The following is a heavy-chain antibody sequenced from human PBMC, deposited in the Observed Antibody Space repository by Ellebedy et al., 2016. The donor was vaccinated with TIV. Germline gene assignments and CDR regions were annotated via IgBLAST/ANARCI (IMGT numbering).Heavy chain of an antibody. D-gene: IGHD2-2*01. CDR2: IKFDEIEA. V-gene: IGHV3-7*04. J-gene: IGHJ3*01. CDR3: ARDTVEVPSGDAFDL. CDR1: GFTFSRYW. Sequence: PGGSLRLSCAASGFTFSRYWMSWLRQAPGKGLEYVANIKFDEIEAYHADSVKGRFVISRDNARKSLYLQMNNLRVGDTAVYYCARDTVEVPSGDAFDLWGQGTTVTVSS.